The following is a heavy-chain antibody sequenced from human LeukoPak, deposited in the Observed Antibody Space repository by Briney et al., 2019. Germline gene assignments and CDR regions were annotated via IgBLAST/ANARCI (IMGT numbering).Heavy chain of an antibody. CDR1: GFTFSSYG. J-gene: IGHJ4*02. D-gene: IGHD1-26*01. CDR3: AKDSSGSYYPGYFDY. Sequence: GGSLRLSCAASGFTFSSYGMSWVRQAPGKGLEWVSAISGSGGSTYYADSVKGRFTTSRDNSKNTLYLQMNSLRAEDTAVYYCAKDSSGSYYPGYFDYWGQGTLVTVSS. CDR2: ISGSGGST. V-gene: IGHV3-23*01.